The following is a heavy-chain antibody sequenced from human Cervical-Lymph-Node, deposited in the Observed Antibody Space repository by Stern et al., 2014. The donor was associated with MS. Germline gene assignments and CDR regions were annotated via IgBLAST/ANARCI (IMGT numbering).Heavy chain of an antibody. D-gene: IGHD1-26*01. CDR3: ARAHPKRLPFDY. CDR1: GYTFTSYD. V-gene: IGHV1-8*01. J-gene: IGHJ4*02. Sequence: DQLVESGAEVKKPGASVKVSCKASGYTFTSYDINWVRQATGQGLEWMGWMNPNSGNTGYAQKFQGRVTMTRNTSISTAYMELSSLRSEDTAVYYCARAHPKRLPFDYWGQGTLVTVSS. CDR2: MNPNSGNT.